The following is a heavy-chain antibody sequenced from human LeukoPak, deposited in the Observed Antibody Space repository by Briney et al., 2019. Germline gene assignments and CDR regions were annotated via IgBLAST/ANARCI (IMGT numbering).Heavy chain of an antibody. Sequence: LRASVTVSCKASGYTFTNYFMHWVRQAPGQGLEWMGIINPSPGSATYAQKFQGRVTMTRDTSTSTLYMELSSLRSEDTAIYFCARAAVAGHFGYWGQGTLVTVSS. J-gene: IGHJ4*02. D-gene: IGHD6-19*01. CDR2: INPSPGSA. CDR3: ARAAVAGHFGY. V-gene: IGHV1-46*01. CDR1: GYTFTNYF.